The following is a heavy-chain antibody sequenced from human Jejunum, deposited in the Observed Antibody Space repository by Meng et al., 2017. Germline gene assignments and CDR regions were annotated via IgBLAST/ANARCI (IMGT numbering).Heavy chain of an antibody. CDR3: TRSHYFDY. CDR2: VNPSNGDT. Sequence: QVQRLQSGAWGQKPWAPLQVSCKPSGYTFTGQYIHWVRQAPGEGLDWMGWVNPSNGDTKYAQKFQGRVAMTTDTSINTVYMELNSLTSDDTALYYCTRSHYFDYWGQGTLVTVSS. J-gene: IGHJ4*02. V-gene: IGHV1-2*02. CDR1: GYTFTGQY.